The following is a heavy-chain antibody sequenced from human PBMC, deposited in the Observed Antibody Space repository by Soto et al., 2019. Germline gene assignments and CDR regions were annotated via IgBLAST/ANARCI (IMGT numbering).Heavy chain of an antibody. J-gene: IGHJ6*02. D-gene: IGHD3-16*01. V-gene: IGHV1-24*01. Sequence: GASVKVSGKVSGYTLTELSMHWVRQAPGKGLEWMGGFDPEDGETIYAQKFQGRVTMTEDTSTDTAYMELSSLRSEDTAVYYCATPPRVFGDYYYYGMDVWGQGTTVTVSS. CDR3: ATPPRVFGDYYYYGMDV. CDR2: FDPEDGET. CDR1: GYTLTELS.